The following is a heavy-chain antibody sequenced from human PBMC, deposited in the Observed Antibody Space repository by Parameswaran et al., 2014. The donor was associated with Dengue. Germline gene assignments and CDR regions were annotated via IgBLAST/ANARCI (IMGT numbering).Heavy chain of an antibody. CDR1: DSPSVAMA. V-gene: IGHV3-30*18. J-gene: IGHJ6*02. CDR2: ISYDGSNK. D-gene: IGHD1-7*01. Sequence: GRSLRSPVQPLDSPSVAMAWHWVRQAPGKGLEWVAVISYDGSNKYYADSVKGRFTISRDNSKNTLYLQMNSLRAEDTAVYYCAKDRTTEDLHYYYGMDVWGQGTTVTVSS. CDR3: AKDRTTEDLHYYYGMDV.